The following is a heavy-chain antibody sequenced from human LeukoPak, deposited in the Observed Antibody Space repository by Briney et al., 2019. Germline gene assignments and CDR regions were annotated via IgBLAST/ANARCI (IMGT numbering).Heavy chain of an antibody. Sequence: GGSLRLSCAASGFTFSSYSMNWVRQAPGKGLEWVSSISSSSYIYYADSVKGRFTISRDNAKNSLYLQMNSLRAEDTAVYYCARRGGYTHTDDYWGQGTLVTVSS. V-gene: IGHV3-21*01. J-gene: IGHJ4*02. CDR1: GFTFSSYS. CDR3: ARRGGYTHTDDY. CDR2: ISSSSYI. D-gene: IGHD2-15*01.